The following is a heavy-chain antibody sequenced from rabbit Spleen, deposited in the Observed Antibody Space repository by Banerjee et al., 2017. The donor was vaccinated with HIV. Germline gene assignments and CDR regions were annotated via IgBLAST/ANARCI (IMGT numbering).Heavy chain of an antibody. V-gene: IGHV1S45*01. J-gene: IGHJ6*01. Sequence: QEQLVESGGGLVQPEGSLTLTCKASGFSFNNNDYICWVRQAPGKGLEWISCITGSSSGFTYSATWAKGRFTISKTSSTTVTLQMTSVTVADTATYFCARDTGSSFSSYGMDLWGPGTLVTVS. CDR1: GFSFNNNDY. D-gene: IGHD8-1*01. CDR3: ARDTGSSFSSYGMDL. CDR2: ITGSSSGFT.